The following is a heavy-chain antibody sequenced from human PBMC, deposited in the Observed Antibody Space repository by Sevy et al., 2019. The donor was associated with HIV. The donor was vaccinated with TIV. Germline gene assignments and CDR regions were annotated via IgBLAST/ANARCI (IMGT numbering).Heavy chain of an antibody. CDR3: ARDLTAAMVIYYYYYYGMDV. D-gene: IGHD5-18*01. Sequence: GGSLRLSCAASGFTFSSYWMHWVRQAPGKGLVWVSRINSDGSSTSYADSVKGRFTISRDNAKNTLYLQMNSLRAEDTAVYYCARDLTAAMVIYYYYYYGMDVWGQGTTVTVSS. V-gene: IGHV3-74*01. CDR2: INSDGSST. CDR1: GFTFSSYW. J-gene: IGHJ6*02.